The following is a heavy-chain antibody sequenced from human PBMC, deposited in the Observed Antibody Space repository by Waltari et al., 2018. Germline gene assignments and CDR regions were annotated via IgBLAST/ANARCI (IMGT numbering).Heavy chain of an antibody. CDR2: IKRKMDVGTT. CDR3: TTEAYCSSTSCPGAFDY. CDR1: GFTFINVW. Sequence: EMQLVESGGGSVKPGGSLRLSCAASGFTFINVWMSWVRQAPGKGLEGVGRIKRKMDVGTTDYAAPVKGRFAISREDSKNTLYLQMNSLKTEDTAVYYCTTEAYCSSTSCPGAFDYWGQGTLVAVSS. D-gene: IGHD2-2*01. J-gene: IGHJ4*02. V-gene: IGHV3-15*01.